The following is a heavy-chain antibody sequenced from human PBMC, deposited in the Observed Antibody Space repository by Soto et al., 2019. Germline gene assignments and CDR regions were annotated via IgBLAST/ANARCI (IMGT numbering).Heavy chain of an antibody. D-gene: IGHD5-12*01. J-gene: IGHJ4*02. CDR3: ARTGYHATSVRY. CDR1: GGSFSGYY. CDR2: INHSGST. Sequence: QVQLQQWGAGLLKPSETLSLTCAVYGGSFSGYYWSWIRQPPGKGLEWIGEINHSGSTKYNPSLKGRVTISVDTSKSQFSRKLSFVTAADTAVYYCARTGYHATSVRYWGQGTLVTVSS. V-gene: IGHV4-34*01.